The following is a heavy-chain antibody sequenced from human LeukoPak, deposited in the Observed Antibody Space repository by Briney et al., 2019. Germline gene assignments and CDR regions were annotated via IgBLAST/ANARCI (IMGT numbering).Heavy chain of an antibody. CDR2: ISGSGGST. Sequence: PGGSLRLSCAASGFTFSSYAMSWVRQAPGKGLEWVSAISGSGGSTYYADSVKGRFTISRDNSKNTLYLQTNSLRAEDTAVYYCAKDAGYSSGWYSGDDYWGQGTLVTVSS. V-gene: IGHV3-23*01. CDR3: AKDAGYSSGWYSGDDY. CDR1: GFTFSSYA. J-gene: IGHJ4*02. D-gene: IGHD6-19*01.